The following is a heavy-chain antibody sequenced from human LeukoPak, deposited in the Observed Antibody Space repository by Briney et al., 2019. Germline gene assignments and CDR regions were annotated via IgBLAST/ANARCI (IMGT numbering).Heavy chain of an antibody. Sequence: SSETLSLTCTASGGSISTNNYHWGWIRQAPGKGLDWIGSIYFGGSVNYNPSLKSRVTISMDTSKNQFYLNLSFVTAADTALYYCARGGIISRIVRGGFDSWGQGTLVAVSS. CDR3: ARGGIISRIVRGGFDS. CDR2: IYFGGSV. J-gene: IGHJ5*01. CDR1: GGSISTNNYH. V-gene: IGHV4-39*01. D-gene: IGHD3-10*02.